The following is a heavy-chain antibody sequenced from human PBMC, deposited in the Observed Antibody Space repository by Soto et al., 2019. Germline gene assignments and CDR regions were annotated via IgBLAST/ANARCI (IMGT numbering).Heavy chain of an antibody. CDR2: ISGSGGST. V-gene: IGHV3-23*01. D-gene: IGHD2-8*01. J-gene: IGHJ4*02. Sequence: GGSLRLSCAASGFTFSSYAMSWVRQAPGKGLEWVSSISGSGGSTYYADSVKGRFTISRDNSKNTMYLQMNSLRAEDTALYYCALSTNGGSPYWGQGTLVTVSS. CDR3: ALSTNGGSPY. CDR1: GFTFSSYA.